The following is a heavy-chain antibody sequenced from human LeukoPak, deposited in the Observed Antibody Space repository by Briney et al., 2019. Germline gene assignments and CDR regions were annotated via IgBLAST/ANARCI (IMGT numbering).Heavy chain of an antibody. CDR1: GGSISSGGYY. CDR3: ALGYCGGGSCYAREYFQH. CDR2: IYYSGST. J-gene: IGHJ1*01. V-gene: IGHV4-31*03. Sequence: SETLSLTCTVSGGSISSGGYYWTWIRQHPGKGLEWIGYIYYSGSTYYNPSLKSRVTISVDTSKNQFSLRLSSVAAADTAVYYCALGYCGGGSCYAREYFQHWGQGTLVTVSS. D-gene: IGHD2-15*01.